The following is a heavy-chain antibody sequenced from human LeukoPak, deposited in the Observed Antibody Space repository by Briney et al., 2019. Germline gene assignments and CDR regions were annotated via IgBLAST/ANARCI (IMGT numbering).Heavy chain of an antibody. CDR3: AKGGNWNGLNYFDY. CDR1: GFTFSSYG. V-gene: IGHV3-23*01. J-gene: IGHJ4*02. CDR2: ISSSGGST. Sequence: GGSLRLSCAAPGFTFSSYGMSWVRQAPGKRLGWVSAISSSGGSTYYADSVKGRFTISRDNSKNTLYLQMNSLRAEDTAVYYCAKGGNWNGLNYFDYWGQGTLVTVSS. D-gene: IGHD1-1*01.